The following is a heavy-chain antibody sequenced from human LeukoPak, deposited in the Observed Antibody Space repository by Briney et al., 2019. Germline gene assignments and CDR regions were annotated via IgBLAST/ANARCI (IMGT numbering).Heavy chain of an antibody. CDR2: ISDSGGST. V-gene: IGHV3-23*01. J-gene: IGHJ4*02. D-gene: IGHD3-22*01. CDR3: AKDQDYDSSGYYYSYFDY. Sequence: GGSLRLSCAASGFTFSSYAMSWVRQAPGKGLEWVSVISDSGGSTYYADSVKGRFTISRDNSKNTLYLQMNSLRAEDTAVYDCAKDQDYDSSGYYYSYFDYWGQGTLVTVSS. CDR1: GFTFSSYA.